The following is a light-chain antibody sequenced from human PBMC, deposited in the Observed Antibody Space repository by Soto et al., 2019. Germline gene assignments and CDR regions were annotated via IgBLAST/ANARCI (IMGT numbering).Light chain of an antibody. CDR3: SSYTSSSTLVV. V-gene: IGLV2-14*01. Sequence: QSVLTQPASVSGSPGQSITISCTGTSSDVGGYNYVSWYQQHPGKAPKLMIYDVSNRPSGVSNRFYGYKSGNTASLTISGLQAEDEADYYCSSYTSSSTLVVFGGGTKVTVL. J-gene: IGLJ2*01. CDR1: SSDVGGYNY. CDR2: DVS.